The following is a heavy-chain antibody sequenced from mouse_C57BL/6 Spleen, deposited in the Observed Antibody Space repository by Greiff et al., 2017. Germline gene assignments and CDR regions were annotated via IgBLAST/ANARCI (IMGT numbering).Heavy chain of an antibody. Sequence: VQLQQSGAELARPGASVKMSCKASGYTFTSYTMHWVKQRPGQGLEWIGYINPSSGYTKYTQKFKDKATLTADKSSSTAYMQRSSLTSEDSAVYYCAREDYDGFAYRGQGTLVTVSA. D-gene: IGHD2-4*01. CDR3: AREDYDGFAY. CDR1: GYTFTSYT. V-gene: IGHV1-4*01. CDR2: INPSSGYT. J-gene: IGHJ3*01.